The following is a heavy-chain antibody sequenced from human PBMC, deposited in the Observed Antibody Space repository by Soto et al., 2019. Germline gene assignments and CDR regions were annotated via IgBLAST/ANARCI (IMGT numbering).Heavy chain of an antibody. V-gene: IGHV4-31*03. J-gene: IGHJ4*02. CDR1: GGSISSCGYY. D-gene: IGHD3-22*01. CDR2: IYYSGST. CDR3: ARDLDYYDSRAFDY. Sequence: PSETLSLTCTFSGGSISSCGYYWGWIRQHPGKGLEWIGYIYYSGSTYYNPSLKSRVTISVDTSKNQFSLKLSSVTAADTAVYYCARDLDYYDSRAFDYWGQGTLVTVS.